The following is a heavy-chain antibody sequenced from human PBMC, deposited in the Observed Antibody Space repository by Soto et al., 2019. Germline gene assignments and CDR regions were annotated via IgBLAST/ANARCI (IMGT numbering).Heavy chain of an antibody. CDR3: TREVGYYDTSDSDYPGYFDY. Sequence: EVQLVESGGGLAQPGRSLRLSCTASGFAFGDYALSWVRQAPGKGLEWVGFIRRKTYGGTTEYAESVKGRFTISRDDTKSIAYLQMNSLKTDDTGVYHCTREVGYYDTSDSDYPGYFDYWSQGTPVTVSS. D-gene: IGHD3-22*01. CDR2: IRRKTYGGTT. J-gene: IGHJ4*02. CDR1: GFAFGDYA. V-gene: IGHV3-49*04.